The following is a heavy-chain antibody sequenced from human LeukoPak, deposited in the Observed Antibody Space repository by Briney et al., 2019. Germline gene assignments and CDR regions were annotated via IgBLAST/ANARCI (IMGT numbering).Heavy chain of an antibody. Sequence: GGSLRLSCAASGFTFSSYAMSWVRQAPGKGLEWVSAISGSGGSTYYTDSVKGRFIISRDDSKSTVYLQMNSLRVDDTAMYYCARGTDPVVRGPRRAFDLWGQGTMVTVSS. V-gene: IGHV3-23*01. CDR1: GFTFSSYA. D-gene: IGHD3-10*01. J-gene: IGHJ3*01. CDR3: ARGTDPVVRGPRRAFDL. CDR2: ISGSGGST.